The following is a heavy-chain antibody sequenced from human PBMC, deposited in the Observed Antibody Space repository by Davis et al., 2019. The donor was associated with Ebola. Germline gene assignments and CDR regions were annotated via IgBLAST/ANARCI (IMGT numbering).Heavy chain of an antibody. CDR3: ARGDYYGSGSTDY. CDR1: GGSFTAYH. CDR2: IDHSGTT. D-gene: IGHD3-10*01. J-gene: IGHJ4*02. Sequence: MPSETLSLTCAVSGGSFTAYHWNWIRQAPGKGLEWIGEIDHSGTTNYNPSLKSRVAISVNTSNNVFSLKLTSVTAADTAVYYCARGDYYGSGSTDYWGQGTLVTVSS. V-gene: IGHV4-34*01.